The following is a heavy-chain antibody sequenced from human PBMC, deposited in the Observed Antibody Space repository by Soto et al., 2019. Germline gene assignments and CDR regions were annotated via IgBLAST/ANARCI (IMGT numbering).Heavy chain of an antibody. J-gene: IGHJ6*02. CDR2: IYPGDSVT. CDR1: GYSFTSYW. D-gene: IGHD2-2*01. CDR3: ARHYCSSTSCYPVYYYYYGMSV. V-gene: IGHV5-51*01. Sequence: PGESLKISCKGSGYSFTSYWIAWVRQMPGKRLERLEIIYPGDSVTRYRPSFQGQVTISAVKAISIAYRQRSSLKASDTAMYYCARHYCSSTSCYPVYYYYYGMSVWGQGSTVTVA.